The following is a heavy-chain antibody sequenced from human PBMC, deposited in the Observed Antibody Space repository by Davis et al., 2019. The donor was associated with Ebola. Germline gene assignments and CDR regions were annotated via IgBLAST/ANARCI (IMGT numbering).Heavy chain of an antibody. Sequence: GESLKISCTVSGFAISSKPMYWVRQGPGKGLVFVSRIDTDGSRINYADSVKGRFTISRDNSKNTMYLQINNLRVDDRAIYYCATQVPDPYDGGASSVYFDNWGQGTLVTVAS. D-gene: IGHD4-23*01. J-gene: IGHJ4*02. CDR3: ATQVPDPYDGGASSVYFDN. CDR2: IDTDGSRI. V-gene: IGHV3-74*01. CDR1: GFAISSKP.